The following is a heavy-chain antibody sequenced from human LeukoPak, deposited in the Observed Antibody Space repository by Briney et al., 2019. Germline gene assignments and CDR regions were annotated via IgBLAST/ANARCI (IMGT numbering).Heavy chain of an antibody. CDR3: ARGLSGSGSYYT. J-gene: IGHJ5*02. D-gene: IGHD3-10*01. V-gene: IGHV3-21*01. CDR1: GFTVSSNY. CDR2: ISSSSSYI. Sequence: GGSLRLSCAASGFTVSSNYINWVRQAPGKGLEWVSSISSSSSYIYYADSVKGRFTISRDNAKNSLYLQMNSLRAEDMAVYYCARGLSGSGSYYTWGQGTLVTVSS.